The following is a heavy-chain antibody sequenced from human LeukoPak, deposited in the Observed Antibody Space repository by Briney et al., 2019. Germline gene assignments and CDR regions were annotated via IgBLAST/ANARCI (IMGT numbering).Heavy chain of an antibody. J-gene: IGHJ4*02. Sequence: SETLSLTCTVSGYSISSGYYWSWIRQPPGKGLEWIATIHHSGVTYYNPSLKTRVTMSVDTSKNQFSLKLGSVTAASTAVYYCARRDSSGYNDWGQGTLVTVSS. V-gene: IGHV4-38-2*02. D-gene: IGHD3-22*01. CDR1: GYSISSGYY. CDR2: IHHSGVT. CDR3: ARRDSSGYND.